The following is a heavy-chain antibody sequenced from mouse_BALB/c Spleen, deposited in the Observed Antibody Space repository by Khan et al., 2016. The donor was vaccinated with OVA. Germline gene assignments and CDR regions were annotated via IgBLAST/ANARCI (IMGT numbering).Heavy chain of an antibody. V-gene: IGHV5-6*01. D-gene: IGHD4-1*01. CDR2: ISSGGDCT. CDR3: ATRLTGSFAY. J-gene: IGHJ3*01. CDR1: GFTFSSYS. Sequence: EVELVESGGDLVKPGGSLKLSCAASGFTFSSYSMSWVRQTPDKRLEWVASISSGGDCTYYPDSVKGRFNISRDNAKNTLYLQMSSLKSEDTAIYYCATRLTGSFAYWGQGTLVTVSA.